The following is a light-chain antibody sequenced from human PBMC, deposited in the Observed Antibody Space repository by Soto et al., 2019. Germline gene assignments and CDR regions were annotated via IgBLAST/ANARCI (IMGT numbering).Light chain of an antibody. CDR2: DAS. Sequence: EIVLTQSPATLSLSPGERATLSCRASQSVSSYLAWYQQKPGQAPRLLLYDASNRATGIPARFRGSGSGTDFTLSISSLEPEDFAVYYCRQRSNWPLTFGPGTKVDIK. V-gene: IGKV3-11*01. J-gene: IGKJ3*01. CDR3: RQRSNWPLT. CDR1: QSVSSY.